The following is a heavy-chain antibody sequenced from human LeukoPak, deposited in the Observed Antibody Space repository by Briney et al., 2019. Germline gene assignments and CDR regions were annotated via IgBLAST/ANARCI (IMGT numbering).Heavy chain of an antibody. V-gene: IGHV3-23*01. D-gene: IGHD2-15*01. CDR1: GFTFSTYA. Sequence: GGSLRLSCAASGFTFSTYAMSWVRQAPGKGLEWVSSIGGSGDTTYYADAVKGRFTISRDNSKNTLYLQMNSLRVDDTAVYYCVEDVVVIVAAEPGIWGQGTLVTVSS. CDR3: VEDVVVIVAAEPGI. CDR2: IGGSGDTT. J-gene: IGHJ4*02.